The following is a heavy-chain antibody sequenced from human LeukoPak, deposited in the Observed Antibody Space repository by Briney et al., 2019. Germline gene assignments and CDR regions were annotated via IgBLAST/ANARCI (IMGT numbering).Heavy chain of an antibody. Sequence: GGSLRLSCAASGFTFSSYAMGWVRQAPGKGLEWVSAISGSGGSTYYADSVKGRFTISRDNSKNTLYLQMNSLRAEDTAVYYCVTPFEAGYYSPFDYWGQGTLVTVSS. CDR2: ISGSGGST. CDR3: VTPFEAGYYSPFDY. V-gene: IGHV3-23*01. D-gene: IGHD3-9*01. J-gene: IGHJ4*02. CDR1: GFTFSSYA.